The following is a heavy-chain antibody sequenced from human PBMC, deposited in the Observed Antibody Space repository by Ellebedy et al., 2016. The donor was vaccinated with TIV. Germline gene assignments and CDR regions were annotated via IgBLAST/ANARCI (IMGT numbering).Heavy chain of an antibody. CDR3: VKDQMVRGGHFDY. J-gene: IGHJ4*02. CDR2: IRYDGSNK. D-gene: IGHD3-10*01. Sequence: GESLKISCAASGFTFSSCGMHWVRQAPGKGLEGVAFIRYDGSNKYYPDSVKGRFTISRDNSKSTLDLQMNSLRAEDTAVYYCVKDQMVRGGHFDYWGQGTLVTVSS. CDR1: GFTFSSCG. V-gene: IGHV3-30*02.